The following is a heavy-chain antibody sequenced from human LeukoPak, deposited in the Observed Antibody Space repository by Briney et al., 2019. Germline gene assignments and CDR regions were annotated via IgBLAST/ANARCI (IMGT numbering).Heavy chain of an antibody. CDR2: ISGSGGST. V-gene: IGHV3-23*01. J-gene: IGHJ6*03. CDR3: AREHSGYDFPGRDYYYMDV. CDR1: GFTVSSNY. D-gene: IGHD5-12*01. Sequence: GGSLRLSCAASGFTVSSNYMSWVRQAPGKGLEWVSAISGSGGSTYYADSVKGRFTISRDNSKNTLYLQMNSLRAEDTAVYYCAREHSGYDFPGRDYYYMDVWGKGTTVTVSS.